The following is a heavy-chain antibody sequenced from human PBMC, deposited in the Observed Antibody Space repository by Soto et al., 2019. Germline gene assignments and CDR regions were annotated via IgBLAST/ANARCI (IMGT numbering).Heavy chain of an antibody. CDR3: AKDPRQLIVYFDY. V-gene: IGHV3-23*01. CDR2: ISDNGGTT. Sequence: PGGSLKLSCAASGFTFSNYAMSWARKAPGKGLEWVSSISDNGGTTYYADSVKGRFTISRDNSKNTLYLQMNSLRAEDTAVYYCAKDPRQLIVYFDYWGQGTRVTVSS. J-gene: IGHJ4*02. CDR1: GFTFSNYA. D-gene: IGHD3-22*01.